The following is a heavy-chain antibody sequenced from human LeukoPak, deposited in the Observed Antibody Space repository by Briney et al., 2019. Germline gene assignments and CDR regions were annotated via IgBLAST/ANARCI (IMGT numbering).Heavy chain of an antibody. J-gene: IGHJ3*01. V-gene: IGHV3-53*01. CDR3: AGGHSSGSYFNAYHL. D-gene: IGHD3-22*01. CDR1: EFTVSSNS. Sequence: GGSLRLSCAASEFTVSSNSMSWVRQAPGKGLEWVSGVYSGGSTFYADSVKGRFIISRGSSKNTLYLQMNTLRAEDTAVYYCAGGHSSGSYFNAYHLWGQGTMVTVSS. CDR2: VYSGGST.